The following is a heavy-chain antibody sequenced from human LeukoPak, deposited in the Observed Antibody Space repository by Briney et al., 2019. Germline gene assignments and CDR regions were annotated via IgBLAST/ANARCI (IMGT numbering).Heavy chain of an antibody. CDR3: ARDGSSSSYPYYYYGMDV. J-gene: IGHJ6*02. CDR1: GGSFSGYY. D-gene: IGHD6-6*01. Sequence: SETLSLTCAVYGGSFSGYYWSWIRQPPGKGLEWIGYIYYSGGTNYNPSLKSRVTISVDTSKNQFSLKLSSVTAADTAVYYCARDGSSSSYPYYYYGMDVWGQGTTVTVSS. V-gene: IGHV4-59*01. CDR2: IYYSGGT.